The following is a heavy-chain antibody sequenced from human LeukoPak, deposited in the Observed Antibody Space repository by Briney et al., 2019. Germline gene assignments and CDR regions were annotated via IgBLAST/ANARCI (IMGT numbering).Heavy chain of an antibody. D-gene: IGHD3-10*01. CDR3: ASGSGSPSGNHFDY. CDR1: GYTFTSYG. CDR2: IIPILGIA. J-gene: IGHJ4*02. V-gene: IGHV1-69*04. Sequence: SVKVSCKASGYTFTSYGISWVRQAPGQRLEWMGRIIPILGIANYAQKFQGRVTITADKSTSTAYMELSSLRSEDTAVYYCASGSGSPSGNHFDYWGQGTLVTVSS.